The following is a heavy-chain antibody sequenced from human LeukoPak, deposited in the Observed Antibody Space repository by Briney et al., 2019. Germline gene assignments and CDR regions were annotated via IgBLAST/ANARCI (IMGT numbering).Heavy chain of an antibody. Sequence: GFSVKVSCKASGGTFSSYAISWVRQAPGQGLEWMGGIIPIFGTANYAQKFQGRVTITTDESTSTAYMELSSLRSEDTAVYYCARTIGIDGWFDPWGQGTLVTVSS. J-gene: IGHJ5*02. CDR3: ARTIGIDGWFDP. D-gene: IGHD3-16*01. V-gene: IGHV1-69*05. CDR2: IIPIFGTA. CDR1: GGTFSSYA.